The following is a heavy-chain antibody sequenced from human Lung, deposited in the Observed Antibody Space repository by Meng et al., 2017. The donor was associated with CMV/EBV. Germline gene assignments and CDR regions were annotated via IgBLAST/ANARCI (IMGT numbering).Heavy chain of an antibody. V-gene: IGHV4-59*01. CDR2: IYYSGST. Sequence: GSLRLXXTVSGGSISSYYWSWIRQPPGKGLEWIGYIYYSGSTNYNPSLKSRVTISVDTSKNQFSLKLSSVTAADTAVYYCARSDFWSGYGMDVWGTGTPVPVAS. CDR1: GGSISSYY. J-gene: IGHJ6*04. D-gene: IGHD3-3*01. CDR3: ARSDFWSGYGMDV.